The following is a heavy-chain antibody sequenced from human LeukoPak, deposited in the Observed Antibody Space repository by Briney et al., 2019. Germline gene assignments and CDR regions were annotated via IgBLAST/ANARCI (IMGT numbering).Heavy chain of an antibody. CDR3: ASHDSSGYYDAFDI. CDR2: IYYSGST. V-gene: IGHV4-31*03. CDR1: GGSISSGGYY. J-gene: IGHJ3*02. D-gene: IGHD3-22*01. Sequence: PSETLSLTCTVSGGSISSGGYYWSWIRQHPGKGLEWIGYIYYSGSTYYNPSLKSRVTISVDTSKNQFSLKLSPVTAADTAVYYCASHDSSGYYDAFDIWGQGTMVTVSS.